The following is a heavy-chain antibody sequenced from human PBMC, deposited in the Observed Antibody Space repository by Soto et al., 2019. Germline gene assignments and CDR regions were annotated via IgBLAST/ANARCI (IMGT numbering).Heavy chain of an antibody. V-gene: IGHV4-59*01. CDR2: IYYLGST. CDR3: ARDGYDGSGSPYPAY. CDR1: GGSMSEYF. Sequence: SETLSLTCSVSGGSMSEYFWSWIRQSPGKGLEWIGYIYYLGSTDYNPSLKSRVTISVDTSKRQFSPRLTSVTAADTAVYYCARDGYDGSGSPYPAYWGPGTQVTVSS. J-gene: IGHJ4*02. D-gene: IGHD3-10*01.